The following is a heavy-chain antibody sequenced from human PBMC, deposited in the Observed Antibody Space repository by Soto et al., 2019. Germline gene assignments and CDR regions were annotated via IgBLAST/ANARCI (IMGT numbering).Heavy chain of an antibody. CDR1: GFTFDDYA. CDR3: AKARLLRYFDWPPGVAFDI. CDR2: ISWNSGSI. Sequence: PGGSLRLSCAASGFTFDDYAMHWVRQAPGKGLEWVSGISWNSGSIGYADSVKGRFTISRDNAKNSLYLQMNSLRAEDTALYYCAKARLLRYFDWPPGVAFDIWGQGTMVTVS. D-gene: IGHD3-9*01. J-gene: IGHJ3*02. V-gene: IGHV3-9*01.